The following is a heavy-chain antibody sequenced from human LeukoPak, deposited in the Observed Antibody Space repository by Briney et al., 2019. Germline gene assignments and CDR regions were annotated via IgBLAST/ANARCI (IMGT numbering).Heavy chain of an antibody. CDR3: AKGGRTYSSYNWFDP. Sequence: PGGSLRLSCAASGFTFSSYGMHWVRQAPGKGLEWVAVISYDGSNKYYADSVKGRFTISRDNSKNTLYLQMNSLRAEDTAVYYCAKGGRTYSSYNWFDPWGQGTLVTVSS. CDR2: ISYDGSNK. V-gene: IGHV3-30*18. CDR1: GFTFSSYG. D-gene: IGHD2-15*01. J-gene: IGHJ5*02.